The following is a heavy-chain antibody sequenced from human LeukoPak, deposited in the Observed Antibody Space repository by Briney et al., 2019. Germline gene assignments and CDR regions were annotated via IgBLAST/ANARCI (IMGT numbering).Heavy chain of an antibody. CDR2: IGPAGDT. Sequence: GGSLRLSCAASGFTLSLYDMHWVRQVTGKGLEWVSGIGPAGDTYYADSAKGRFIISREDAKDSLYLQMNSLRAGDTAVYHCARGGSGGYRIRDYFYGMDVWGQGTTVTVSS. V-gene: IGHV3-13*01. CDR1: GFTLSLYD. CDR3: ARGGSGGYRIRDYFYGMDV. J-gene: IGHJ6*02. D-gene: IGHD3-10*01.